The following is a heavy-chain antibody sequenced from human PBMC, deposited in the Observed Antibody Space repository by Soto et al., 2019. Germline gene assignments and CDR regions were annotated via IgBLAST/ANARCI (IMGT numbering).Heavy chain of an antibody. CDR3: ARVSGTYYLGYYYFGLDV. D-gene: IGHD1-26*01. Sequence: QVQLQESGPGLVKPSETLSLTCTVSGGSISPHYWSWIRQPPGKGLEWIGYIYYNGDTYYNPSLKSRATISVDTSKSQFSLNLASVAAADTAVYYCARVSGTYYLGYYYFGLDVWGLGTTVTVSS. V-gene: IGHV4-59*11. CDR2: IYYNGDT. J-gene: IGHJ6*02. CDR1: GGSISPHY.